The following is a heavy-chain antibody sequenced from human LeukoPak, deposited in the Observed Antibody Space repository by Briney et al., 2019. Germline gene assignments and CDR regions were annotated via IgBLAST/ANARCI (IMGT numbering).Heavy chain of an antibody. CDR1: GYTFTSYY. CDR2: INPSGGST. V-gene: IGHV1-46*01. J-gene: IGHJ3*02. CDR3: ARGDYYDRPHRSKGAFDI. Sequence: ASVKVSCKASGYTFTSYYMHWVRQAPGQGLEWMGIINPSGGSTSYAQKFQGRVTMTRDTSTSTVYMELSSLRSEDTAVYYCARGDYYDRPHRSKGAFDIWGQGTMVTVSS. D-gene: IGHD3-22*01.